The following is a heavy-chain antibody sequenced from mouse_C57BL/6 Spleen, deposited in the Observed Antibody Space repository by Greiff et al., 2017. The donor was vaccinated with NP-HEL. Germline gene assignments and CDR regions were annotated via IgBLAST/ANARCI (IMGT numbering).Heavy chain of an antibody. CDR1: GYTFTSYW. V-gene: IGHV1-61*01. CDR3: ARVAYYYGSRVGFFDV. J-gene: IGHJ1*03. CDR2: IYPSDSAT. Sequence: VQLQQPGAELVRPGSSVKLSCKASGYTFTSYWMDWVKQRPGQGLEWIGNIYPSDSATHYNQKFKDKATLTVDKSSSTAYMQLSSLTSEDSAVYYCARVAYYYGSRVGFFDVWGTGTTVTVSS. D-gene: IGHD1-1*01.